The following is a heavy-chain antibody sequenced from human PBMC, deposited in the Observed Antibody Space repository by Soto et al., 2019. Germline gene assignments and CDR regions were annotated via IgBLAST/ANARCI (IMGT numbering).Heavy chain of an antibody. D-gene: IGHD2-15*01. V-gene: IGHV3-66*01. J-gene: IGHJ4*02. Sequence: PGGSLRLSCAASGFTVSSNYMIWVRQAPGKGLEWVSVIYSGGSTYYADSVKGRFTISRDDSKNTLFLQMNSLGAEDTAVYYCATAKLLLPWLFDYWGQGTLVTVSS. CDR1: GFTVSSNY. CDR2: IYSGGST. CDR3: ATAKLLLPWLFDY.